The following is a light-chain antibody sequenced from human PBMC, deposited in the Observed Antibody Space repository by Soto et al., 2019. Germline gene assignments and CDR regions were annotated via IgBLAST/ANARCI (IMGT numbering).Light chain of an antibody. CDR1: QSISSW. J-gene: IGKJ2*01. CDR2: KAS. Sequence: DIQMTQSPSTLSASVGDRVTITCRASQSISSWLAWYQQKPGKAPKLLIYKASSLESGVPSRFSCSGSGTEFTLNISSLQPDDFATYYCQQYKSYPYTFGQGTKLEIK. V-gene: IGKV1-5*03. CDR3: QQYKSYPYT.